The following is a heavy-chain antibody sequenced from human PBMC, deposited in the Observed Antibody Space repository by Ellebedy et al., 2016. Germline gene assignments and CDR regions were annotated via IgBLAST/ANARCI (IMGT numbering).Heavy chain of an antibody. D-gene: IGHD2-2*01. CDR1: GGSISSGDHY. CDR2: IYYSGST. J-gene: IGHJ5*02. V-gene: IGHV4-30-4*01. CDR3: ARGSKILGRGEGGWFDP. Sequence: SETLSLTXTVSGGSISSGDHYWTWIRQPPGKGLEWIGYIYYSGSTYYNPSLKSRLTISVDTSKNQFSLKLTSVTAADTAVYYCARGSKILGRGEGGWFDPWGQGTLVTVSS.